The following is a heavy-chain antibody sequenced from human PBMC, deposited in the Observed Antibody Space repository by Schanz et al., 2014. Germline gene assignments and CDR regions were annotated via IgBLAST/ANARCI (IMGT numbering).Heavy chain of an antibody. CDR2: ISSSSSYT. CDR3: ARDSGSSSWYPSDY. Sequence: EVQLLESGGTVVQPGGSLRVSCAASGFVFRTFAMYWVRQAPGKGLEWVSYISSSSSYTNYADSVKGRFTISRDNAKNSLYLQMNSLRAEDTALYYCARDSGSSSWYPSDYWGQGTLVTVSS. V-gene: IGHV3-48*04. D-gene: IGHD6-13*01. J-gene: IGHJ4*02. CDR1: GFVFRTFA.